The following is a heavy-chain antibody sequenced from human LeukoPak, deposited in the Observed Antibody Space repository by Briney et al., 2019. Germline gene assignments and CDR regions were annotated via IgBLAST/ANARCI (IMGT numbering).Heavy chain of an antibody. CDR2: IGSSGTTI. CDR1: GFTFSSYE. V-gene: IGHV3-48*03. Sequence: GGSLRLSCAASGFTFSSYEMIWVRQAPGKGLEWISYIGSSGTTIYYADSVKGRFAISRDNARNSLYLQMNSLRAEDTAVYYCARDQSYFMDVWGKGTTVTVSS. J-gene: IGHJ6*03. CDR3: ARDQSYFMDV.